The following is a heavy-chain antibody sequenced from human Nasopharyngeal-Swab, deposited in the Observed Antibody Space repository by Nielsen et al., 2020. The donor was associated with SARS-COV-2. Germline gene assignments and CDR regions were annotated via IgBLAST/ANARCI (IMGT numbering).Heavy chain of an antibody. V-gene: IGHV5-10-1*01. D-gene: IGHD6-6*01. J-gene: IGHJ5*02. CDR3: VRRDSRSSGVDL. Sequence: GSLKISCKGSGYSFTSYWINWVRQKPGKGLEWMGRIDPSDSFATYSPSFEGHVTISADRSTSTTYLQWSSLKASDSAIYYCVRRDSRSSGVDLWGQGTRVTVSS. CDR1: GYSFTSYW. CDR2: IDPSDSFA.